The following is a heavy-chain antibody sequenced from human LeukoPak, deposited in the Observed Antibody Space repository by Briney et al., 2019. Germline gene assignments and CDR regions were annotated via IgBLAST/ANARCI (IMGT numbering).Heavy chain of an antibody. CDR1: GFLVNRNY. V-gene: IGHV3-53*01. J-gene: IGHJ4*02. Sequence: GGSLGLSCEVSGFLVNRNYMNWIRQAPGKGLEWVSVIYDGGSRYYADSVKGRFTISRDTSKNTVYLEMNGLRVDDTAVYYCANGSSAYYFESWGQGTLVTVSA. D-gene: IGHD6-6*01. CDR3: ANGSSAYYFES. CDR2: IYDGGSR.